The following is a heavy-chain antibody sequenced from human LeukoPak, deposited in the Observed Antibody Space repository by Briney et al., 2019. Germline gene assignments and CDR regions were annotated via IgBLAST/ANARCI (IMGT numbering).Heavy chain of an antibody. D-gene: IGHD1-26*01. Sequence: PGGSLRLSCAASGFTVSNNYMSWVRQAPGKGLEWVSLIYSVGSTYYADSVKGRLTISRDNSKNTVYLQMNSLRAEDTAVYYCARDPGGSYCHGIWGQGSLVTVSS. CDR1: GFTVSNNY. J-gene: IGHJ4*02. V-gene: IGHV3-53*01. CDR3: ARDPGGSYCHGI. CDR2: IYSVGST.